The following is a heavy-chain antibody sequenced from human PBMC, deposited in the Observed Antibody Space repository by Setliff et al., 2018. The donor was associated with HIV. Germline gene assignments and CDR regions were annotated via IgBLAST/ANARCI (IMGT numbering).Heavy chain of an antibody. CDR3: ARSIYGSGTYPLDI. V-gene: IGHV4-4*07. D-gene: IGHD3-10*01. J-gene: IGHJ4*02. Sequence: PSETLSLTCSVSDGSTTGYHWNWIRQSAEKGLEWIGRMYYTGNTDYNPSLKSRAIMSIDRSRNQFSLKVHSVTAADTAVYYCARSIYGSGTYPLDIWGQGILVTVSS. CDR2: MYYTGNT. CDR1: DGSTTGYH.